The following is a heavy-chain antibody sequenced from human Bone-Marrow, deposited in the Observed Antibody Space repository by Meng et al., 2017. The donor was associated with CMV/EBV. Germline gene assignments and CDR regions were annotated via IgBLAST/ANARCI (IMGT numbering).Heavy chain of an antibody. CDR1: GSFSGYY. J-gene: IGHJ2*01. CDR3: ARGYCSSTSCRNYWYFDL. Sequence: GSFSGYYWSCIRQPPGKGLEWIGAINHSGSTNYNPSLKSRVTISVDTSKNQFSLKLSSVTAADTAVYYCARGYCSSTSCRNYWYFDLWGRGTLVTVSS. D-gene: IGHD2-2*01. V-gene: IGHV4-34*01. CDR2: INHSGST.